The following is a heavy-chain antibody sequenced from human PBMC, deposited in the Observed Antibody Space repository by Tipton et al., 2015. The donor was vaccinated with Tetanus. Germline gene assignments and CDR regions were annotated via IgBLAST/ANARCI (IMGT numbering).Heavy chain of an antibody. CDR2: ISPFTGDT. J-gene: IGHJ6*02. CDR3: ARDRAVPVQASGTNV. V-gene: IGHV1-18*01. D-gene: IGHD6-19*01. CDR1: GYTFTHYG. Sequence: QSGPEVKKPGASVKVSCKASGYTFTHYGISWVRQAPGQGLEWVGWISPFTGDTEYAQNLQDRLILTTDTSTATAYVEVRSLTSDDTAVYYCARDRAVPVQASGTNVWGQGTSVTVS.